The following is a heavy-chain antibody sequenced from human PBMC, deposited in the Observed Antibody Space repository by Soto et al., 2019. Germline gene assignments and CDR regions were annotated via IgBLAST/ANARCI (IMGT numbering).Heavy chain of an antibody. CDR3: ARHENTMVRGVILNRFAP. CDR2: IYYSGST. D-gene: IGHD3-10*01. V-gene: IGHV4-59*08. J-gene: IGHJ5*02. CDR1: GGSISSYY. Sequence: PSETLSLTCTVSGGSISSYYWSWIRQPPGKGLEWIGYIYYSGSTNYNPSLKSRVTISVDTSKNQFSLKLSSVTAADTAVYYCARHENTMVRGVILNRFAPWGQGTLVTVSS.